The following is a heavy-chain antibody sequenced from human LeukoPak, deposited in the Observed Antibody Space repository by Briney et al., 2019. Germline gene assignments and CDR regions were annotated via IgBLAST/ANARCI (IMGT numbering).Heavy chain of an antibody. Sequence: ASVKVSCTTSGYTFNSYGISWVRQAPGQGLEWMGSISPYTGNTKYAESLQGRVILTTDTSTRTAYMELRSLRSDDTAVFYCARDQYDHVWGSYRPYFDYWGQGTLVTVSS. CDR2: ISPYTGNT. J-gene: IGHJ4*02. D-gene: IGHD3-16*02. V-gene: IGHV1-18*04. CDR3: ARDQYDHVWGSYRPYFDY. CDR1: GYTFNSYG.